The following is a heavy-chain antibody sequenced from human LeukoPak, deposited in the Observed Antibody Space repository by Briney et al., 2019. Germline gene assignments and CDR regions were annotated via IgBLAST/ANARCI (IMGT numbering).Heavy chain of an antibody. CDR1: GFTFSSYG. V-gene: IGHV3-30*02. J-gene: IGHJ6*04. CDR2: IWYDGSNK. Sequence: PGGSLRLSCAASGFTFSSYGMHWVRQAPGKGLEWVAVIWYDGSNKYYADSVKGRFTISRDNSKNTLYLQMNSLRAEDTAVYYCAKGSYDYVWGSSYPAYYGMDVWGKGTTVTVSS. CDR3: AKGSYDYVWGSSYPAYYGMDV. D-gene: IGHD3-16*01.